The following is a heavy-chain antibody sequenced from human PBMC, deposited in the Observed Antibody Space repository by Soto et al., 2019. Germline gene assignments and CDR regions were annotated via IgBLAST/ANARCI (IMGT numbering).Heavy chain of an antibody. CDR1: GFTFSSYA. V-gene: IGHV3-23*01. CDR3: AKYCSSTSCYAGGYFDY. J-gene: IGHJ4*02. Sequence: GGSLRLSCAASGFTFSSYAMSWVRQAPGKGLEWVSAISGSGGSTYYADSVKGRFTISRDNSKNTLYLQMNSLRAEDTAVYYCAKYCSSTSCYAGGYFDYWGQGTLVTVSS. CDR2: ISGSGGST. D-gene: IGHD2-2*01.